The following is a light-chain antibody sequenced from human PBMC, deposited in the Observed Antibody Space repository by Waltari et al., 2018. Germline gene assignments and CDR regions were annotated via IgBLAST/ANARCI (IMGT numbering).Light chain of an antibody. CDR2: EVS. J-gene: IGLJ3*02. V-gene: IGLV2-14*01. CDR1: SSHVGAYNY. CDR3: SSYTRSSTRV. Sequence: QSALTQPASVSGSPGQSITISCTGTSSHVGAYNYVSWYQQPPGKAPKLMIYEVSNRPSGVSNRFSGSKSGSTASLTISGLQAEDEADYYCSSYTRSSTRVFGGGTKLTVL.